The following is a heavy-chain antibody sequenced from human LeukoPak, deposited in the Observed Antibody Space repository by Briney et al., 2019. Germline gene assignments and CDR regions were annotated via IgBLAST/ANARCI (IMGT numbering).Heavy chain of an antibody. J-gene: IGHJ3*02. CDR3: VRASSAPWAFDI. CDR2: ISSSGSTI. V-gene: IGHV3-11*04. CDR1: GYILTELS. Sequence: SCKVSGYILTELSMHWVRQAPGKGLEWVSYISSSGSTIYYADSVKGRFTISRDNAKNSLYLQMNSLRAEDMAVYYCVRASSAPWAFDIWGQGTMVTVSS.